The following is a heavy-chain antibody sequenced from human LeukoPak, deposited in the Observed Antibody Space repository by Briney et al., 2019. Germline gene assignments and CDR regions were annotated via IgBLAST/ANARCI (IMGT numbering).Heavy chain of an antibody. V-gene: IGHV1-69*05. J-gene: IGHJ4*02. Sequence: GSSVKVSCKASGGTFSSQTINWVRQAPGGGLEWMGRIIPVFGVADYAQKFQGRVTMTTDEPTSTGYMELSSLTFDDTAVYYCARGHYGSGFWGQGTLVIVSS. CDR3: ARGHYGSGF. CDR1: GGTFSSQT. D-gene: IGHD3-10*01. CDR2: IIPVFGVA.